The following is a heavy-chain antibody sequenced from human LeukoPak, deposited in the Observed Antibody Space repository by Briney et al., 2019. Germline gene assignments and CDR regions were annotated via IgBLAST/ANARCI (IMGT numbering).Heavy chain of an antibody. Sequence: GESLNISCKGSGYIFSTYWIAWVRQLPGNGLEWMGIIYPGDSDTRYSPSFQGQVTILADQSVSSVYLHWSSLKASDTAIYYCARPNISSYYDSRGSDAFDVWGQGTMVSVSS. J-gene: IGHJ3*01. CDR3: ARPNISSYYDSRGSDAFDV. V-gene: IGHV5-51*01. CDR1: GYIFSTYW. CDR2: IYPGDSDT. D-gene: IGHD3-22*01.